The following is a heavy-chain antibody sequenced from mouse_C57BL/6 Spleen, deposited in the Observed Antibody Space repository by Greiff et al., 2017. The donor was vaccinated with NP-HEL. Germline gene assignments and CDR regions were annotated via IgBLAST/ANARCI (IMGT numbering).Heavy chain of an antibody. J-gene: IGHJ4*01. D-gene: IGHD1-1*01. Sequence: VKLQQSGAELARPGASVKLSCKASGYTFTSYGISWVKQRTGQGLEWIGEIYPRSGNTYYNEKFKGKATLTADKSSSTAYMELRSLTSEDSAVYFCARTEATNYYGSSYYAMDYWGQGTSVTVSS. CDR2: IYPRSGNT. CDR3: ARTEATNYYGSSYYAMDY. V-gene: IGHV1-81*01. CDR1: GYTFTSYG.